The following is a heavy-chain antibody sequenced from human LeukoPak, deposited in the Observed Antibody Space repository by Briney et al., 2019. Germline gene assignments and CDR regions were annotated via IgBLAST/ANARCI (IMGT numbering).Heavy chain of an antibody. V-gene: IGHV3-23*01. J-gene: IGHJ6*02. CDR1: GFTFRSYA. CDR3: AKERWGSSGWYIRNQAPTNYGMDV. Sequence: PGGSLRLSCAASGFTFRSYAISWVRQAPGKGLEWVSVISGSGSNTYYADSVKGRFTISRDNSKNTLYLQMNSLRAEDTAVYYCAKERWGSSGWYIRNQAPTNYGMDVWGQGTTVTVSS. CDR2: ISGSGSNT. D-gene: IGHD6-19*01.